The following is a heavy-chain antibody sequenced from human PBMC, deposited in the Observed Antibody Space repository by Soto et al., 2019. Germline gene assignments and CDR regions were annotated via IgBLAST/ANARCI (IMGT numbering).Heavy chain of an antibody. D-gene: IGHD3-10*01. Sequence: QLQLQESGSGLVKPSQTLSLTCAVSGGSISSGGYSWSWIRQPPGKGLEWIGYIYHSGSTYYNPSLKSRVPISVDRSKNQFSLKLSSVTAADTAVYYCAREYYYGSGSNWFDPWGQGTLVTVSS. J-gene: IGHJ5*02. CDR2: IYHSGST. CDR3: AREYYYGSGSNWFDP. CDR1: GGSISSGGYS. V-gene: IGHV4-30-2*01.